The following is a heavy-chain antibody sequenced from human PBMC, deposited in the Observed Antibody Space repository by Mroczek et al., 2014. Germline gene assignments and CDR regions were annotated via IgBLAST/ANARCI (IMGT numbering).Heavy chain of an antibody. J-gene: IGHJ3*02. CDR2: IYTSGST. V-gene: IGHV4-61*02. CDR1: GGSISSGSYY. CDR3: ARSIVGAHGDDAFDI. Sequence: QVQLQESGPGLVKPSQTLSLTCTVSGGSISSGSYYWSWIRQPAGKGLEWIGRIYTSGSTNYNPSLKSRVTMSVDTSKNQFSLKLSSVTAADTAAYYCARSIVGAHGDDAFDIWGQGTMVTVSS. D-gene: IGHD1-26*01.